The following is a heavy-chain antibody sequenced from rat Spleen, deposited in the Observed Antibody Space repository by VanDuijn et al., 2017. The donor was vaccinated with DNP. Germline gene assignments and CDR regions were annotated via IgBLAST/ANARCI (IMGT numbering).Heavy chain of an antibody. J-gene: IGHJ4*01. V-gene: IGHV5S10*01. CDR2: IIYDGSRT. Sequence: EVSLVESGGGSVQPGRSLKLSCITSGFVFSEYNMAWVRQAPKKGLEWVADIIYDGSRTYCRDSVKGRFTISRNNAKSTLYLQMDSLRSEDTATYYCTTFEGTNAWGQGTSVTVSS. D-gene: IGHD1-11*01. CDR1: GFVFSEYN. CDR3: TTFEGTNA.